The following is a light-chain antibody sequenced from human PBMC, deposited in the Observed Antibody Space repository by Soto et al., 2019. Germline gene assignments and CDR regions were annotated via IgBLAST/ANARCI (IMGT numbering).Light chain of an antibody. CDR3: ETWDSNTHTV. CDR2: LEGSGSY. CDR1: SGHSSYI. J-gene: IGLJ3*02. V-gene: IGLV4-60*02. Sequence: QSVLTQSSSASASLGSSVKLTCTLSSGHSSYIIAWHQQQPGKAPRYLMKLEGSGSYNKGSGFPDRFSGSSSGADRYLTTSNLQFEDEADYYCETWDSNTHTVFGGGTKLTVL.